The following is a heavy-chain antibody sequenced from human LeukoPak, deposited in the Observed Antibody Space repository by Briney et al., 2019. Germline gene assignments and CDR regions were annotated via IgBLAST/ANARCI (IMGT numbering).Heavy chain of an antibody. CDR3: ARWASWDWNYGFDY. CDR1: GGSISSGSYY. J-gene: IGHJ4*02. V-gene: IGHV4-61*02. D-gene: IGHD1-7*01. Sequence: SQTLSLTCTVSGGSISSGSYYWSWIRQPAGKGLEWIGRIYTSGSTNYNPSLKSRVTISVDTSKNQFSLKLSSVTAADTAVYYCARWASWDWNYGFDYWGQGTLVTVSS. CDR2: IYTSGST.